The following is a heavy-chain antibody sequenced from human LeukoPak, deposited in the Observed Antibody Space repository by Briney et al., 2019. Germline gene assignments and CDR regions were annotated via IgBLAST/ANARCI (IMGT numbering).Heavy chain of an antibody. CDR3: ASFDGYNGFDY. Sequence: SETLSLTCTVSGGSISSSSYYWSWIRQPPGKGLEWIGYIYYSGSTNYNPSLKSRVTISVDTSKNQFSLKLSSVTAADTAVYYCASFDGYNGFDYWGQGTLVTVSS. CDR1: GGSISSSSYY. V-gene: IGHV4-61*01. D-gene: IGHD5-24*01. J-gene: IGHJ4*02. CDR2: IYYSGST.